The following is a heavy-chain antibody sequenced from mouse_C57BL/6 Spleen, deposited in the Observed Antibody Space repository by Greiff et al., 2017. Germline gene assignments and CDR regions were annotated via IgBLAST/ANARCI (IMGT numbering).Heavy chain of an antibody. Sequence: EVMLVESGGGLVQPGGSMKLSCVASGFTFSNYWMNWVRQSPEKGLEWVAQIRLKSDNYATHYAESVKGRFTISKDESKSSVYLQMNNLRDEDTGIYYCTRSYWRSYFDYWGQGTTLTVSS. CDR3: TRSYWRSYFDY. CDR2: IRLKSDNYAT. V-gene: IGHV6-3*01. D-gene: IGHD2-10*01. CDR1: GFTFSNYW. J-gene: IGHJ2*01.